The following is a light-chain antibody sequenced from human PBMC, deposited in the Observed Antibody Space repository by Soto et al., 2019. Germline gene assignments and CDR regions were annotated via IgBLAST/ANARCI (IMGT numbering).Light chain of an antibody. V-gene: IGKV1-5*03. Sequence: DLQMTQSPSTLSASVGDSVTITCRASQTISSWVAWYQQKPGQAPKLLIYKSSSLESGVPSRFSGSGSGTEFTLTISGLQPEDFASYYCRQYNTYFALSFGGGTRVDVK. CDR3: RQYNTYFALS. CDR2: KSS. J-gene: IGKJ4*01. CDR1: QTISSW.